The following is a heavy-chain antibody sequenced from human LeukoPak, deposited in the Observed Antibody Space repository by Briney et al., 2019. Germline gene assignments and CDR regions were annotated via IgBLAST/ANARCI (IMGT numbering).Heavy chain of an antibody. CDR2: INSDGSST. D-gene: IGHD3-9*01. Sequence: PGGSLRLSCAASGFTFSSYWMHWVRQAPGKGLVWVSRINSDGSSTSYADSVKGRFTISRDNAKNTLYLQMNSLRAEDTAVYYCARVPAYDILTGFDYWGQGTLVTVSS. V-gene: IGHV3-74*01. CDR3: ARVPAYDILTGFDY. CDR1: GFTFSSYW. J-gene: IGHJ4*02.